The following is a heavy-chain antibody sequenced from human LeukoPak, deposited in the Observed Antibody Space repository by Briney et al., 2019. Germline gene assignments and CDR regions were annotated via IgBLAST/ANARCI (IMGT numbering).Heavy chain of an antibody. CDR1: GGSITSTNYY. Sequence: SETLSLTCTVSGGSITSTNYYWGWIRQPPGKGLEWIGSFYYSGGTYYNPSLKSRVTISVDTPKNHFSLKLSSVTAADTAVYYCARLAIPASIESWFDPWGQGTLVTVSS. CDR2: FYYSGGT. D-gene: IGHD2-2*02. CDR3: ARLAIPASIESWFDP. V-gene: IGHV4-39*02. J-gene: IGHJ5*02.